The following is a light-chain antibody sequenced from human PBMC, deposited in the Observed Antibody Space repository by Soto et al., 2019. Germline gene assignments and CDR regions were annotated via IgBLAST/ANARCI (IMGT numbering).Light chain of an antibody. CDR1: QNLRSS. V-gene: IGKV3-15*01. CDR3: QQYNIWPQT. Sequence: VMTQSPATLSVSPGERATLSCRASQNLRSSLAWYQQKPGQAPRLLIYGASTRATGIPARFSGSGSGTEFTHTISSLQSEDFAVYFCQQYNIWPQTFGQGTKVEIK. CDR2: GAS. J-gene: IGKJ1*01.